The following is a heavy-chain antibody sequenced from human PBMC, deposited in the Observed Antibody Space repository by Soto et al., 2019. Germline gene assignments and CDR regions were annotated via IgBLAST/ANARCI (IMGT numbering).Heavy chain of an antibody. V-gene: IGHV4-59*01. CDR1: GGSIXSYY. CDR3: ARDRGDIVVVPAALGAYYGMDV. CDR2: IYYSGST. Sequence: TSETLSLTCSVSGGSIXSYYWSWIRQPPGKGLEWIGYIYYSGSTNYNPSLKSRVTISVDTSKNQFSLKLSSVTAADTAVYYCARDRGDIVVVPAALGAYYGMDVWGQGTTVTVSS. D-gene: IGHD2-2*01. J-gene: IGHJ6*02.